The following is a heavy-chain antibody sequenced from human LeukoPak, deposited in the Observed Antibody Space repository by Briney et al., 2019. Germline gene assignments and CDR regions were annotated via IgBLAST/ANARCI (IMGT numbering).Heavy chain of an antibody. J-gene: IGHJ4*02. CDR3: ASRVVTATKDDFDY. D-gene: IGHD2-21*02. Sequence: ASVKVSCKASGYTFTSYDINWVRQAPGQGLEWMGWISAYNGNTNYAQKLQGRVTMTTDTSTSTAYMELRSLRSDDTAVYYCASRVVTATKDDFDYWGQGTLVTVSS. CDR2: ISAYNGNT. CDR1: GYTFTSYD. V-gene: IGHV1-18*01.